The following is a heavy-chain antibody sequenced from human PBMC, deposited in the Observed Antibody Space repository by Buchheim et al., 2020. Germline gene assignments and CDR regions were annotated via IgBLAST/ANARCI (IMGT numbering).Heavy chain of an antibody. Sequence: QVQLQQWGAGLLKPSETLSLTCAVYGGSFSGYYWSWIRQPPGKGLEWIGEINHSGSTNYNPSLKSRVTISVDTSKNQFSLKLSSVIAADTAVYYCARVGRECSGGSCYPGVNYFDYWGQGTL. V-gene: IGHV4-34*01. D-gene: IGHD2-15*01. J-gene: IGHJ4*02. CDR1: GGSFSGYY. CDR3: ARVGRECSGGSCYPGVNYFDY. CDR2: INHSGST.